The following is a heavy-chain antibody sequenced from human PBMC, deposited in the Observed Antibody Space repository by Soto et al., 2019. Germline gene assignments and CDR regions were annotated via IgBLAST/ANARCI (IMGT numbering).Heavy chain of an antibody. CDR2: ISAYNGNT. CDR1: GYTFTSYG. Sequence: QVQLVQSGAEVKKPGASVKVSCKASGYTFTSYGISWVRQAPGQGLEWMGWISAYNGNTNYAQKLQGIVTMTTDTSTSTAYMELRSLRSDDTAVYYCARTPYCSSTSCYAPYYFDYWGQGTLVTVSS. V-gene: IGHV1-18*01. CDR3: ARTPYCSSTSCYAPYYFDY. J-gene: IGHJ4*02. D-gene: IGHD2-2*01.